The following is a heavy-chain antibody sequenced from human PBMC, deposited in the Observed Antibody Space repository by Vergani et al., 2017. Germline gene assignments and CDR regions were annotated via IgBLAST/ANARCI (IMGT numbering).Heavy chain of an antibody. CDR1: GFTFDDYS. V-gene: IGHV3-43*02. Sequence: EVQLVESGGGVVQPGGSLRLSCAAPGFTFDDYSMHWVRPGPGKGREWVSLISGDGGSTYYADSVKGRVTISRANSKNSLYLQMNSLRTEDTALYYCAKVGDIVVVPAAFDYWGQGTLVTVSS. D-gene: IGHD2-2*01. CDR3: AKVGDIVVVPAAFDY. CDR2: ISGDGGST. J-gene: IGHJ4*02.